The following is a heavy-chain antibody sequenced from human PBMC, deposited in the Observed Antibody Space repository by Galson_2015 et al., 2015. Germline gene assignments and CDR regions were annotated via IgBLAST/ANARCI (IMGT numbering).Heavy chain of an antibody. Sequence: SLRLSCAASGFTFSSYAISWVRQAPGKGLEWVSAISGTGGSTNYADSVKGRFTLSRDNSKNTLYLQMNSLRAEDTAVYYCAKSVSGDYNYFDYWGQGTLVTVSS. CDR2: ISGTGGST. D-gene: IGHD4-17*01. V-gene: IGHV3-23*01. CDR3: AKSVSGDYNYFDY. CDR1: GFTFSSYA. J-gene: IGHJ4*02.